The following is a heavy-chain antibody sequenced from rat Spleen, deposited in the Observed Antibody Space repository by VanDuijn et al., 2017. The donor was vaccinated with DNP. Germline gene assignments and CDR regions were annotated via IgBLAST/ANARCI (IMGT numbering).Heavy chain of an antibody. CDR1: GFTFSNYG. V-gene: IGHV5S13*01. D-gene: IGHD1-2*01. CDR2: LSTGGDKS. CDR3: ARHEDYSSYIYGFAY. Sequence: EVQLVETGGGLVQPGRSLKLSCVASGFTFSNYGMAWVRQAPTKGLEWVASLSTGGDKSDYRDSVKGRFTISRDDAKNTQYLQMDSLRSEDTATYYCARHEDYSSYIYGFAYWGQGTLVTVSS. J-gene: IGHJ3*01.